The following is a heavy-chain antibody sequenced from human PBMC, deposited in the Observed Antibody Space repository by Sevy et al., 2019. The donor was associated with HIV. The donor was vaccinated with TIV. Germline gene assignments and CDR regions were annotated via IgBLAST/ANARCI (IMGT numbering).Heavy chain of an antibody. Sequence: SETLSLTCTVSGGSISSYYWSWIRQPPGKGLEWIGYIYYSGSTNYNPSLKSRVTISVDTSKNQFSLKLSSVTAADTAVYYCARMILGDSGYHWDLDYWGQGTLVTVSS. CDR2: IYYSGST. V-gene: IGHV4-59*13. CDR1: GGSISSYY. J-gene: IGHJ4*02. D-gene: IGHD5-12*01. CDR3: ARMILGDSGYHWDLDY.